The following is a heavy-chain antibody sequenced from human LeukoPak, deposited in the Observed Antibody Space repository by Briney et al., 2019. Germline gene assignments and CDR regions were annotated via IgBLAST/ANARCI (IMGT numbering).Heavy chain of an antibody. Sequence: ASVNVSCKASGYTFTGYYMHWVRQAPGQGLEWMGWINPNSGGTNYAQKFQGRVTMTRDTSISTAYVELSRLRSDDTAVYYCARAEPYYDSSGLDYWGQGTLVTVSS. CDR3: ARAEPYYDSSGLDY. D-gene: IGHD3-22*01. CDR1: GYTFTGYY. CDR2: INPNSGGT. J-gene: IGHJ4*02. V-gene: IGHV1-2*02.